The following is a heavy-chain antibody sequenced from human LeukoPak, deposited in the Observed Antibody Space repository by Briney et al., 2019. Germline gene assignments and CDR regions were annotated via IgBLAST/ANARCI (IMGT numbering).Heavy chain of an antibody. CDR1: GFTFNRHG. V-gene: IGHV3-30*18. CDR3: AKVAATLFGFFDY. D-gene: IGHD3-10*02. CDR2: TPNDGSDK. Sequence: GRSLTLSCAASGFTFNRHGMHWVRPAPGKGLEWVAITPNDGSDKFYAGSVKGRFSISRDNSKNTLYLQLNSLRAEDTAVYYCAKVAATLFGFFDYWGQGTLVTVSP. J-gene: IGHJ4*02.